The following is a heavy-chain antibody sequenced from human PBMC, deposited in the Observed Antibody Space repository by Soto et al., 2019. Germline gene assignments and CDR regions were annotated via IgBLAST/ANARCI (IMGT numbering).Heavy chain of an antibody. J-gene: IGHJ4*02. Sequence: ASVKDSCKASGGTFSSYAISWVRQAPGQGLEGMGGIIPIFGTETYAQKFQGRVTITADESTSAAYMELSSLRSEDTGVYYCASTFTHCTNGVCFDYWGQGTLVTVSS. CDR2: IIPIFGTE. D-gene: IGHD2-8*01. CDR1: GGTFSSYA. CDR3: ASTFTHCTNGVCFDY. V-gene: IGHV1-69*13.